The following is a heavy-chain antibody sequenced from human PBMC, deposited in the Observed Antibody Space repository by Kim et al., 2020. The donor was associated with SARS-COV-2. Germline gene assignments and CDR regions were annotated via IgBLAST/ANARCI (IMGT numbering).Heavy chain of an antibody. J-gene: IGHJ4*02. CDR3: ARRGAYGDYFDY. D-gene: IGHD4-17*01. Sequence: KHDKELQSRVTMTANKSTGTAYMELSSLRSEDTAVYYCARRGAYGDYFDYWGQGTLVTVSS. V-gene: IGHV1-69*02.